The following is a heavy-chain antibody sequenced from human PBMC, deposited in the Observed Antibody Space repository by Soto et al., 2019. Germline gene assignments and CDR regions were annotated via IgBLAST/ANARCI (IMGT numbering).Heavy chain of an antibody. CDR2: LYHSGNT. Sequence: SETLSLPCAVSGGSITSGGYSWGWLRQPPGQGLEWVGYLYHSGNTYYNPSLKGRVTISLDHSRNQFSLRLKSVTAAATAVYFCASCKCDVVAGYVWVDPWGQGTLVTVSS. D-gene: IGHD2-21*01. J-gene: IGHJ5*02. CDR3: ASCKCDVVAGYVWVDP. CDR1: GGSITSGGYS. V-gene: IGHV4-30-2*01.